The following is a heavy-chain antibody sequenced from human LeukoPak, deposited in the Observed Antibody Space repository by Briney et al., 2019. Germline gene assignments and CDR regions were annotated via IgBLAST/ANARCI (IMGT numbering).Heavy chain of an antibody. CDR1: GYTFTSYG. J-gene: IGHJ5*02. Sequence: ASVKVSCKASGYTFTSYGISWVRQAPGQRLEWMGWINAGSGNTKCSQKFQGRVTITRDTSASTAYMELSSLRSEDTAVYYCARERATGWFDPWGQGSLVTVST. V-gene: IGHV1-3*01. CDR3: ARERATGWFDP. CDR2: INAGSGNT. D-gene: IGHD5-12*01.